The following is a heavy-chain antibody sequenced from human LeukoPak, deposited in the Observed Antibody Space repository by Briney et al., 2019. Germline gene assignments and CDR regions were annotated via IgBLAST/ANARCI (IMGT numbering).Heavy chain of an antibody. CDR3: ARDGLWIQNAFDI. CDR2: IHYCGST. V-gene: IGHV4-39*07. Sequence: SETLSLTCTVSGGSISSSSYYWGWIRQPPGKGLEWIGSIHYCGSTYYNASLKSLVTVSVDTSKNQFSLKLSSVTAADTAVYYCARDGLWIQNAFDIWGQGTMVTVSS. CDR1: GGSISSSSYY. D-gene: IGHD5-18*01. J-gene: IGHJ3*02.